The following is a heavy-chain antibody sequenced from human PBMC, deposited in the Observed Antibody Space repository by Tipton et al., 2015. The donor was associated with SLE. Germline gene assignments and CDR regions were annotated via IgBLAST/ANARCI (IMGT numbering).Heavy chain of an antibody. J-gene: IGHJ4*02. CDR2: LSGSGGGI. D-gene: IGHD2-21*01. Sequence: SLRLSCAASGFTFNNYAMTWVRQAPGKGLEWVSHLSGSGGGILYADSVKGRFTISRDNSNNTLYLQMKSLRAEDTAVYYCAVNVVVKVQVDYWGPGALVTVSS. CDR3: AVNVVVKVQVDY. V-gene: IGHV3-23*01. CDR1: GFTFNNYA.